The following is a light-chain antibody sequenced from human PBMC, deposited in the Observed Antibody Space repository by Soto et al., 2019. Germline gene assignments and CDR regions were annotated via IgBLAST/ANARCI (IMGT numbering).Light chain of an antibody. J-gene: IGLJ3*02. CDR2: DVA. Sequence: QSALPQPPSASGSPGQSVTISCSGTSSDVGGYNYVSWYQRHPGQAPKLMIYDVATRPTGVPDRFSGSKSGNTASLTVSGLQAEDEATYYCSSLAGFAGNSDVVFGGGTKLTGL. CDR3: SSLAGFAGNSDVV. CDR1: SSDVGGYNY. V-gene: IGLV2-8*01.